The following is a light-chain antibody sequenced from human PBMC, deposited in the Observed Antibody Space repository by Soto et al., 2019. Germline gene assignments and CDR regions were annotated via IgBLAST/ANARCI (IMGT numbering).Light chain of an antibody. V-gene: IGKV1-17*01. Sequence: DIQMTQSPSSLSASVGDRVTITCRASQGVRNDLGWYQKKPGKAPERLIYDASSLQSGVTSRFSGSGSGKEFPHTISSLQPEDFATYYCLQYNSYALTFGEGTKVDIQ. CDR2: DAS. CDR3: LQYNSYALT. J-gene: IGKJ1*01. CDR1: QGVRND.